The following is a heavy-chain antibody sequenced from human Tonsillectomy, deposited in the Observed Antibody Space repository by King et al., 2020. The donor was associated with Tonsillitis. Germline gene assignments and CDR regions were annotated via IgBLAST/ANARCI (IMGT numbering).Heavy chain of an antibody. CDR3: ASRHDWDDY. Sequence: QLQESGPGLVKPSETLSLTCNVSGGSVSSGSYYWTWIRQPPGKGRKWIGYIDHSGSLRYNPSLKSRVTISLDTSKYQFSLNLTSVTAADTAVYFCASRHDWDDYWGQGTLVTVSS. CDR2: IDHSGSL. J-gene: IGHJ4*02. CDR1: GGSVSSGSYY. V-gene: IGHV4-61*01. D-gene: IGHD3-9*01.